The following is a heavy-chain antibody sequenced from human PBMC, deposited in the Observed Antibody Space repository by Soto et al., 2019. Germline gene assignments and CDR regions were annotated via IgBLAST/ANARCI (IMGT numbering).Heavy chain of an antibody. Sequence: PSETLSLTCAVSGGSISSSNCWSWVRQPPGKGLEWIGEIYHSGSTNYNPSLKSRVTISVDKSKNQFSLKLSSVTAADTAVYYCVRVSGSYYYGMDVWGQGTTVTVSS. D-gene: IGHD1-26*01. V-gene: IGHV4-4*02. CDR3: VRVSGSYYYGMDV. CDR2: IYHSGST. J-gene: IGHJ6*02. CDR1: GGSISSSNC.